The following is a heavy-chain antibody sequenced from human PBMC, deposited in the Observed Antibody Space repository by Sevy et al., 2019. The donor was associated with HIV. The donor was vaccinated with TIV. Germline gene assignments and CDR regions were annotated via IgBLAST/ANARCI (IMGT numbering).Heavy chain of an antibody. Sequence: GGSLRLSCAASGFTFSSYAMHWVRQAPGKGLEWVAVISYDGSNKYYADSVKGRFTISRDNSKNTLYLQMNSLRAEDTAVYYCARDRRCNYYDSSGYYPHAFDIWGQGTMVTVSS. J-gene: IGHJ3*02. V-gene: IGHV3-30-3*01. CDR2: ISYDGSNK. D-gene: IGHD3-22*01. CDR3: ARDRRCNYYDSSGYYPHAFDI. CDR1: GFTFSSYA.